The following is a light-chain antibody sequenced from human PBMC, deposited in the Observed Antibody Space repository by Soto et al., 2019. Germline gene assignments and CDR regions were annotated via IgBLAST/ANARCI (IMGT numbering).Light chain of an antibody. CDR2: DAS. Sequence: DIQMTQSPSSLPASVGDRVTITCRASQSINIWLAWYQQKPGKAPKLLIYDASNLETGVPSRFSGSGSGTDFTLTISCLQSEDFATYYCQQYYSYPPTFGQGTKVDI. J-gene: IGKJ1*01. CDR3: QQYYSYPPT. CDR1: QSINIW. V-gene: IGKV1-5*01.